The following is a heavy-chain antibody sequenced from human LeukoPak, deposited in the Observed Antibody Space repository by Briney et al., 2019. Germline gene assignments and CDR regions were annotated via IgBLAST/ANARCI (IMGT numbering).Heavy chain of an antibody. Sequence: AGSLRLSCAASAFTPTSNYMSCGRQAPGEGLEWVSAIYTGGSTYYADYVQGRCTISRDNSKNTLYLQMISLRAEDTAVDYCANLQQRGSSPFDYWGQGTLVTVSS. V-gene: IGHV3-53*01. CDR2: IYTGGST. CDR3: ANLQQRGSSPFDY. J-gene: IGHJ4*02. D-gene: IGHD4-11*01. CDR1: AFTPTSNY.